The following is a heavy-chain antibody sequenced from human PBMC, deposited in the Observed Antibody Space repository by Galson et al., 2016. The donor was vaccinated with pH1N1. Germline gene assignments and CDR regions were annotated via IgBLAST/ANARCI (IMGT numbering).Heavy chain of an antibody. J-gene: IGHJ3*01. CDR1: GFTFSGYW. Sequence: SLRLSCAASGFTFSGYWMHWVRQAPGKELEWVGNIKQDGSEKYYVNSVKGRFTISRDNAKNSLSLQMNSLRAEDTAVYYCVRAIGAAASAWGQGTMVSVSS. V-gene: IGHV3-7*01. CDR2: IKQDGSEK. D-gene: IGHD6-13*01. CDR3: VRAIGAAASA.